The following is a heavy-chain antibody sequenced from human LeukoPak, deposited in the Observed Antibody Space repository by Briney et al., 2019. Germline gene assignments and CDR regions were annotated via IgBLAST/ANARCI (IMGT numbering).Heavy chain of an antibody. V-gene: IGHV1-8*03. CDR3: ARGPEAYCSGGSCYSGGDDAFDI. CDR1: GYTFTSCD. D-gene: IGHD2-15*01. Sequence: ASVKVSCKASGYTFTSCDINWVRQATGQGLEWMGWMNRNSGNTGYAQKVQGRVTITRNTSISTAYMELSSLRSEDTSVYYCARGPEAYCSGGSCYSGGDDAFDIWGQGTMVTVSS. J-gene: IGHJ3*02. CDR2: MNRNSGNT.